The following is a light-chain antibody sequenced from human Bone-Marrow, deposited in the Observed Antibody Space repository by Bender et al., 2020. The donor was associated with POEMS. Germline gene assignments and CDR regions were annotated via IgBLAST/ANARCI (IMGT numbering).Light chain of an antibody. J-gene: IGLJ3*02. CDR2: DVH. CDR1: SSDVGAYNY. V-gene: IGLV2-11*01. Sequence: QSGMTQPASVSGSPGQSVTISCTGTSSDVGAYNYVSWYQQHPGQAPKLMIYDVHQRPSGVPDRFSGSKSGNTISLTISGLQAEDEADDDCCSYAGSYTWVFGGGTKLTVL. CDR3: CSYAGSYTWV.